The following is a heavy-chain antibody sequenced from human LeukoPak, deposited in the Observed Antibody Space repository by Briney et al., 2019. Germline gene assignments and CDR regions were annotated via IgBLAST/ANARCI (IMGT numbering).Heavy chain of an antibody. J-gene: IGHJ4*02. CDR1: GGSISRYY. CDR2: IYYSGST. CDR3: ARGMYYYASCGPGVHPFVD. D-gene: IGHD3-22*01. V-gene: IGHV4-59*01. Sequence: PSETLSLTCTVSGGSISRYYWSWIRQPPGKGLEWIGYIYYSGSTNYNPSLKSRVTISVDTSKNQFSLKLSSVTAADTAVYYCARGMYYYASCGPGVHPFVDWGQGTLVTVSS.